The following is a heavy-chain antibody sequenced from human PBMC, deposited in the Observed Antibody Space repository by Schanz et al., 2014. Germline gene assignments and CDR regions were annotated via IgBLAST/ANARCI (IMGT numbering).Heavy chain of an antibody. CDR1: GGSISSGGYS. D-gene: IGHD1-1*01. Sequence: QVQLQESGPGLVKPSQTLSLTCAVSGGSISSGGYSWNWIRQPPGKGLEWIVYIYYSGSTYYNPSLKSRVTISVDTSKNQFSLKLSSVTAADTAVYYCARGGRTTYNYYYGMDVWGLGTLVIVSS. J-gene: IGHJ6*02. V-gene: IGHV4-30-4*07. CDR2: IYYSGST. CDR3: ARGGRTTYNYYYGMDV.